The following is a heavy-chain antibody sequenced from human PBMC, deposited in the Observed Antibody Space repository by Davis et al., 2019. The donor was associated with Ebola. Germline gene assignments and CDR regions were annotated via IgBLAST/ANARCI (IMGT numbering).Heavy chain of an antibody. CDR2: IYYSGST. D-gene: IGHD2-15*01. Sequence: MPSETLSLTGTVSGGSISSYYWSWIRQPPGKGLEWIGYIYYSGSTNYNPSLKSRVTISVDTSKNQFSLKLSSVTAADTAVYYCARSSGGSYAVYYFDYWGQGTLVTVSS. CDR1: GGSISSYY. V-gene: IGHV4-59*01. CDR3: ARSSGGSYAVYYFDY. J-gene: IGHJ4*02.